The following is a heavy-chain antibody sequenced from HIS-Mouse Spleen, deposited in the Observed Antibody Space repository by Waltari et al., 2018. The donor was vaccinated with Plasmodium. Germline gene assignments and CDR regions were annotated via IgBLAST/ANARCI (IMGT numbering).Heavy chain of an antibody. V-gene: IGHV4-34*01. CDR2: INHSGST. J-gene: IGHJ4*02. D-gene: IGHD2-21*02. CDR1: GGSFSGYY. Sequence: QVQLQQWGAGLLKPSAPLSLTCAVYGGSFSGYYWSWIRQPPGKGLEWIGEINHSGSTNYNPSLKSRVTISVDTSKNQFSLKLSSVTAADTAVYYCARGRRIVVVTAPRGFFDYWGQGTLVTVSS. CDR3: ARGRRIVVVTAPRGFFDY.